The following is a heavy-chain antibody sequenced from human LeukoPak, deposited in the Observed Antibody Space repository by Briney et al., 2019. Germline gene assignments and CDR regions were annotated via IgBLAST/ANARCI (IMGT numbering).Heavy chain of an antibody. CDR1: GFTISSHW. CDR3: ARDGYSTSSVFRN. V-gene: IGHV3-7*01. D-gene: IGHD6-6*01. J-gene: IGHJ4*02. Sequence: PGGSLRLSCAASGFTISSHWMSWVRQAPGKGLEWVANINQDGGEKSFVDSVKGRFTISRDNAKNSLYMQMNSLKVEDTAVYYCARDGYSTSSVFRNWGQGTLVSVSS. CDR2: INQDGGEK.